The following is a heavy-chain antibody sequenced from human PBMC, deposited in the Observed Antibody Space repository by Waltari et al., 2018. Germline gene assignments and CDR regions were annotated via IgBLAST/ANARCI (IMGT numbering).Heavy chain of an antibody. J-gene: IGHJ5*02. CDR2: IHPSGTT. V-gene: IGHV4-4*02. CDR3: ARDRGLRGGYDS. D-gene: IGHD5-12*01. CDR1: GVSISSSNR. Sequence: QVQLQESGPGLVTPSGTLSLTCAVSGVSISSSNRWSWVRQPPGKGLEWLGEIHPSGTTNYNPSLKSRVTIAVDNSKNQFSLKLSSVTAADTAVYYCARDRGLRGGYDSWGQGTLVTVSS.